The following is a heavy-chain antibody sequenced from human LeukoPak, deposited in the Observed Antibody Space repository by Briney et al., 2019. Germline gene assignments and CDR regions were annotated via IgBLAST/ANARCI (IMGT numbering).Heavy chain of an antibody. CDR1: GFTFSSYG. Sequence: GRSLRLSCAASGFTFSSYGMHWVRQAPGMGLEWVAVIWYDGSNKYYADSVKGRFTISRDNSKNTLYLQMNSLRAEDTAVYYCARQYSSSWYDYWGQGTLVTVSS. CDR3: ARQYSSSWYDY. J-gene: IGHJ4*02. V-gene: IGHV3-33*01. CDR2: IWYDGSNK. D-gene: IGHD6-13*01.